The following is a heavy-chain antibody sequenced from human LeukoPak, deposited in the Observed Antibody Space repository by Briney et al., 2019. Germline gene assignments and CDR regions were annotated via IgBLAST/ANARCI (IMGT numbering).Heavy chain of an antibody. J-gene: IGHJ4*02. Sequence: GASVKVSCKASGYTFTGNYMHWVRQAPGQGLEWMGWINPNSGGTNYAQKFQGWVTMTRDTSISTAYMELSRLRSDDTAVYYCARDGAYCGGDCYWFDYWGQGTLVTVSS. D-gene: IGHD2-21*02. CDR3: ARDGAYCGGDCYWFDY. CDR1: GYTFTGNY. V-gene: IGHV1-2*04. CDR2: INPNSGGT.